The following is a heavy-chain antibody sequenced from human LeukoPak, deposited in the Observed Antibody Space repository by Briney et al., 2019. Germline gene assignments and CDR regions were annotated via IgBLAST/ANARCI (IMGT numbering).Heavy chain of an antibody. CDR3: ALGTEEQWLVRGYFDY. Sequence: GESLKISCKGSGYSFTSYWIGWGRQMPGKGLEGMGIIYPGDSDTRYSPSFQGQVTISADKSISTAYLQWSSLKASDTAMYYGALGTEEQWLVRGYFDYWGQGTLVTVSS. V-gene: IGHV5-51*01. J-gene: IGHJ4*02. CDR2: IYPGDSDT. CDR1: GYSFTSYW. D-gene: IGHD6-19*01.